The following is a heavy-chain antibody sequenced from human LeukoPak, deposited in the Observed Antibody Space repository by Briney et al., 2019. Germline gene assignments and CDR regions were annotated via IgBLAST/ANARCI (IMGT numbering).Heavy chain of an antibody. D-gene: IGHD7-27*01. V-gene: IGHV4-34*01. J-gene: IGHJ4*02. Sequence: SEALSLTCAVYGGSFSGYYWTWIRQAPGKGLEWIGEINHSGSSGITNYNPSLKSRVTISVDTSRKQFFLKLSSVTVADTAVYYCARGRSNRDSWGQGTLVTVSS. CDR3: ARGRSNRDS. CDR2: INHSGSSGIT. CDR1: GGSFSGYY.